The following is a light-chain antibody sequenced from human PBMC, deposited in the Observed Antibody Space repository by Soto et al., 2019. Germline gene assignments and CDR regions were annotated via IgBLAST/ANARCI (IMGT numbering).Light chain of an antibody. Sequence: DIQRTQSPSSLSASVGDRVTITCRASQGISSFLAWFQQKPGKAPKSLIYDASTLQSGVSSRFSGSGSDTHFTLTISSLQPEDFATYYCQQYHSYPASFGQGTKVEIK. J-gene: IGKJ1*01. CDR3: QQYHSYPAS. CDR1: QGISSF. V-gene: IGKV1-16*01. CDR2: DAS.